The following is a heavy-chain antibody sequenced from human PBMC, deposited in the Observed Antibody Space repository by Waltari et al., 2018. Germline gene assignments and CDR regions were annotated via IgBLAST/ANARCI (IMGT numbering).Heavy chain of an antibody. D-gene: IGHD6-6*01. J-gene: IGHJ6*02. V-gene: IGHV4-34*01. CDR3: ARGSSIAARRLPYYYYGMDV. Sequence: QVQLQQWGAGLLKPSETLSLTCAVYGGSFSGYYWSWIRQPPGKGREWIGEINHSGSTNYNPSLKSRVTISVDTSKNQFSLKLSSVTAADTAVYYCARGSSIAARRLPYYYYGMDVWGQGTTVTVSS. CDR1: GGSFSGYY. CDR2: INHSGST.